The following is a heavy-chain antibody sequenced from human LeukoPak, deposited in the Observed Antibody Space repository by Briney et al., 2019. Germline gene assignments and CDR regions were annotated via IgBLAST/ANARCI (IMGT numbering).Heavy chain of an antibody. Sequence: PGGSLRLSCAASGFTFSSYGMHWVRQAPGKGLEWVAFIRYDGSNKYYADSVKGRFTISRDNSKNTLYLQMNSLRAEDTAVYYWAKGGYYDFWSGYSNWFDPWGQGTLVTVSS. J-gene: IGHJ5*02. V-gene: IGHV3-30*02. CDR3: AKGGYYDFWSGYSNWFDP. CDR1: GFTFSSYG. CDR2: IRYDGSNK. D-gene: IGHD3-3*01.